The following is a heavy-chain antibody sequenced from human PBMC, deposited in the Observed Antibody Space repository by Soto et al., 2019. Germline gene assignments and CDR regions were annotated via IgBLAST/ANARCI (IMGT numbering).Heavy chain of an antibody. CDR2: INHSGST. CDR1: GGSFSGYY. J-gene: IGHJ5*02. V-gene: IGHV4-34*01. D-gene: IGHD1-1*01. Sequence: SETLSLTCAVYGGSFSGYYWTWIRQPPGTGLEWIGEINHSGSTNYNPSLKSRVTISVDTSKNQFSLTSEDTAVYYCARDQSWHDLVWWFDPWGQGTLVTVS. CDR3: ARDQSWHDLVWWFDP.